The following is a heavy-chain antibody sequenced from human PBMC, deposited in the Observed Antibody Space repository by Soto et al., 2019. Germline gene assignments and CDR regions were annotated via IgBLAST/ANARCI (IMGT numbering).Heavy chain of an antibody. CDR1: GRSISSYY. V-gene: IGHV4-59*01. D-gene: IGHD5-12*01. Sequence: PSETLSLTCTVSGRSISSYYWSWIRQPPGKGLEWIGYIYYSGSTNYNPSLKSRVTISVDTSKNQFSLKLSSVTAADTAVYYCARGHRDGYRFTDFDYWGQGTLVTVSS. CDR3: ARGHRDGYRFTDFDY. CDR2: IYYSGST. J-gene: IGHJ4*02.